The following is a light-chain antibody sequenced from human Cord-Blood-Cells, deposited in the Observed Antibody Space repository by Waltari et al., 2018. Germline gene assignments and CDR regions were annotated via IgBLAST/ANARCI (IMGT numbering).Light chain of an antibody. CDR3: CSYAGSRV. J-gene: IGLJ3*02. CDR2: EGS. V-gene: IGLV2-23*01. Sequence: QSALTQPASVSGSPGQSITISCTGTSSDVGGYNLVSWYQQHPGKAPKLMIYEGSKRPSVVSNRFSGSKSGNTASLTISGLQAEDEADYYCCSYAGSRVFGGGTKLTVL. CDR1: SSDVGGYNL.